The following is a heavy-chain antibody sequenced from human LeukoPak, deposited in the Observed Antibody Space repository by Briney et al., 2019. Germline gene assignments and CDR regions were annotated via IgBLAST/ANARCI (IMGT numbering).Heavy chain of an antibody. V-gene: IGHV3-48*01. CDR1: GFTFSTYS. D-gene: IGHD3-16*01. J-gene: IGHJ4*02. CDR3: AREGGFDY. CDR2: ISSSNI. Sequence: PGGSLRLSCAASGFTFSTYSMSWVRQAPGKGLEWVSYISSSNIYYADSVKGRFTISRDNAKNLLYLQMNSLRAEDTAVYYCAREGGFDYWGQGTLVTVSS.